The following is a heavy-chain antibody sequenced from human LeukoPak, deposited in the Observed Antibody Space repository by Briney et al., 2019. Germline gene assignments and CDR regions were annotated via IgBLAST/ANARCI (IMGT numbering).Heavy chain of an antibody. CDR3: ARAGDFFNRYNWFDP. J-gene: IGHJ5*02. CDR1: GYTFTSYG. V-gene: IGHV1-18*01. D-gene: IGHD1-14*01. Sequence: ASVKVSCKASGYTFTSYGISWVRQAPGQGLEWTGWISAYNGNTNYAQKLQGRVTMTTDTSTSTAYMELRSLRSDDTAVYYCARAGDFFNRYNWFDPWGQGILVTVSS. CDR2: ISAYNGNT.